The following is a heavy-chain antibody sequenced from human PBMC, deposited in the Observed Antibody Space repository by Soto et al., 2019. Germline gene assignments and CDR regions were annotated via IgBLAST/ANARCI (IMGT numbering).Heavy chain of an antibody. V-gene: IGHV4-30-2*01. Sequence: SETLSLTCAVSGGSISIRDYSWSCIRQPPGKGLEWIGYIYHSGSSYYSPSLKSRVTISGDRSKNQFSLKLRSVTAADTAVYYCASGPIEFYDSSGFTWGADNWGQGTLVTVSS. CDR1: GGSISIRDYS. D-gene: IGHD3-22*01. J-gene: IGHJ4*02. CDR2: IYHSGSS. CDR3: ASGPIEFYDSSGFTWGADN.